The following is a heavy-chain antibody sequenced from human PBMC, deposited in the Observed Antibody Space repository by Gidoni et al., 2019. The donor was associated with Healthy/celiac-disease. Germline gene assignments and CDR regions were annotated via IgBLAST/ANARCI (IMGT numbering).Heavy chain of an antibody. D-gene: IGHD1-26*01. CDR3: ARDQIRRGSYPSGGYYYGMDV. CDR1: GGTFSSYA. CDR2: IIPIFGTA. V-gene: IGHV1-69*01. Sequence: QVQLVQSGAEVKKPGSSVKVSCKASGGTFSSYAIRWVRQAPGQGLEWMGGIIPIFGTANYAQKFQGRVTITADESTSTAYMELSSLRSEDTAVYYWARDQIRRGSYPSGGYYYGMDVWGQGTTVTVSS. J-gene: IGHJ6*02.